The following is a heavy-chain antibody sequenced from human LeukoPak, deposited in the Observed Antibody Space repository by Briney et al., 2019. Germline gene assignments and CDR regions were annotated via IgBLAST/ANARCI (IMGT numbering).Heavy chain of an antibody. V-gene: IGHV1-45*03. CDR1: GYTFSYRY. CDR2: ITPFNGNT. Sequence: SVKVSCKASGYTFSYRYLHWVRQAPRQALEWMGWITPFNGNTNYAQKFQDRVTITRDRSMSTAYMELSSLRSEDTAMYYCARSAAAGPPFDWGQGTLVTVSS. J-gene: IGHJ4*02. CDR3: ARSAAAGPPFD. D-gene: IGHD6-13*01.